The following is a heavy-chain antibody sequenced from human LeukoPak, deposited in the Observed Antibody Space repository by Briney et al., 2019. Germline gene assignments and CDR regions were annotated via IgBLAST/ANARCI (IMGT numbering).Heavy chain of an antibody. V-gene: IGHV4-34*01. Sequence: PSETLSLTCAVYGGSFSGYYWSWIRQPPGKGLGWIGEINHSGSTNYNPSLKSRVTISVDTSKNQFSLKLSSVTAADTAVYYCARGRGVTIFGVVIMGNWFDPWGQGTLVTVSS. D-gene: IGHD3-3*01. CDR3: ARGRGVTIFGVVIMGNWFDP. J-gene: IGHJ5*02. CDR2: INHSGST. CDR1: GGSFSGYY.